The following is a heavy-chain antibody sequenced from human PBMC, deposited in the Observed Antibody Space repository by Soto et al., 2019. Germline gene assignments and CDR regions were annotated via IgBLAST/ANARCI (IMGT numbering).Heavy chain of an antibody. V-gene: IGHV3-53*01. CDR1: GFTVSSNY. CDR2: IYSGGST. CDR3: ATSFSGVIPVGY. D-gene: IGHD2-21*01. J-gene: IGHJ4*02. Sequence: GGSLRLSCAASGFTVSSNYMSWVRQAPGKGLEWVSVIYSGGSTYYADAVKGRFTISRDNSKNTLYLQMNSLRAEDTAVYYCATSFSGVIPVGYWGQGTLVTVSS.